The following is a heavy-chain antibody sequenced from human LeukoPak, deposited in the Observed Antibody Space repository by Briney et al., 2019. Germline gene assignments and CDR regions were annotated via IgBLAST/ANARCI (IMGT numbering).Heavy chain of an antibody. CDR3: ARERDTIFGVVIFGGAFDI. V-gene: IGHV1-18*01. CDR2: ISAYNGNT. Sequence: ASVKVSCKASGGTFSSSTISWVRQAPGQGLEWMGWISAYNGNTNYAQKLQGRVTMTTDTSTSTAYMELRSLRSDDTAVYYCARERDTIFGVVIFGGAFDIWGQGTMVTVSS. CDR1: GGTFSSST. J-gene: IGHJ3*02. D-gene: IGHD3-3*01.